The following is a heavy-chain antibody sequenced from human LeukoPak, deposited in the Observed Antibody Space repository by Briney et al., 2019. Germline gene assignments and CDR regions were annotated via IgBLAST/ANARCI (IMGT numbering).Heavy chain of an antibody. V-gene: IGHV4-39*01. CDR3: ARRSYYDSSGHCFDY. CDR2: IYYSGST. D-gene: IGHD3-22*01. J-gene: IGHJ4*02. CDR1: GGSISSSSYY. Sequence: PSETLSLTCTVSGGSISSSSYYWSWIRQPPGKGLEWIGSIYYSGSTYYNPSLKSRVTISVDTSKNQFSLKLSSVTAADTAVYYCARRSYYDSSGHCFDYWGQGTLVTVSS.